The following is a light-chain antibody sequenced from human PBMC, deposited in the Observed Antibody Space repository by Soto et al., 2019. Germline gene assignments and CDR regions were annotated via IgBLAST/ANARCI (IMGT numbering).Light chain of an antibody. CDR3: QQYGSSPYT. CDR2: GAS. V-gene: IGKV3-20*01. J-gene: IGKJ2*01. CDR1: QSVSSSY. Sequence: EIVLTQSPGTLSLSTGERATLSCRASQSVSSSYLAWYQQKPGQAPRLLIYGASSRATGIPDRFSGSGSGTDFTLTISRLEPEDFAVYYCQQYGSSPYTFGQGTNLEI.